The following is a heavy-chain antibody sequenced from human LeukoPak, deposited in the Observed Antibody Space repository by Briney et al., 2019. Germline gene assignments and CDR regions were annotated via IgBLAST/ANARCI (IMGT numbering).Heavy chain of an antibody. CDR1: GFSFSNYW. D-gene: IGHD1-26*01. CDR2: IKQDGSEK. Sequence: GSLRLSCAASGFSFSNYWMSWVRQVPGKGLEWVANIKQDGSEKYCVDSVKGRFTISRDNAKNSLYLQMNSPRAEDTAIYYCARDKIVGATNFDYWGQGTLVTVS. CDR3: ARDKIVGATNFDY. V-gene: IGHV3-7*03. J-gene: IGHJ4*02.